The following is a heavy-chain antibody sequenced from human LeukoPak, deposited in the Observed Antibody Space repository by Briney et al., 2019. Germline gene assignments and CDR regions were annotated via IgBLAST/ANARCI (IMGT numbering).Heavy chain of an antibody. J-gene: IGHJ4*02. CDR1: GFTFSNYP. CDR3: AKDNRGVVVTFDY. D-gene: IGHD3-10*01. CDR2: ISGSSSTT. Sequence: GGSVRLSCAASGFTFSNYPMNWVRQAPGKGLEWVSYISGSSSTTYYADSVKGRFTISRDNSKNTLYLQMNSLRAEDTAVYYCAKDNRGVVVTFDYWGQGTLVTVSS. V-gene: IGHV3-23*01.